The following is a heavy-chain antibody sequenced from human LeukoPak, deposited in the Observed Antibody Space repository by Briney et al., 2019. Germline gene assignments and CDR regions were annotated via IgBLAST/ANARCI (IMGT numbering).Heavy chain of an antibody. CDR1: GFTFTDFA. CDR2: ISGSGGST. Sequence: GGSLRLSCAGSGFTFTDFAMTWVRQAPGKGLEWVSAISGSGGSTYYADSVKGRFTISRDNSKNTLYLQMNSLRAEDTAVYYCAKDRPRDYGDYPRYFQHWGQGTLVTVSS. CDR3: AKDRPRDYGDYPRYFQH. V-gene: IGHV3-23*01. J-gene: IGHJ1*01. D-gene: IGHD4-17*01.